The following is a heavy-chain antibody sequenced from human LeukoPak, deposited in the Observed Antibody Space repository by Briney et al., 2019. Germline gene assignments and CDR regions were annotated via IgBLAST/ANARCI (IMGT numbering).Heavy chain of an antibody. Sequence: ASVKVSCKASGYTFTGYYMHWVREAPGQGLEWMGWINPNSGGTNYAQKFQGRVTMTRDTSISTAYLELSSLTSDDTAVYYCARVTSITTDYWGQGTLVTVSS. D-gene: IGHD2-21*02. CDR3: ARVTSITTDY. CDR1: GYTFTGYY. CDR2: INPNSGGT. V-gene: IGHV1-2*02. J-gene: IGHJ4*02.